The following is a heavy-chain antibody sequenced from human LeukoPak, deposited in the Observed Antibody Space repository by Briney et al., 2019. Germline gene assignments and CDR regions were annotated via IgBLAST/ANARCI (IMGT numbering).Heavy chain of an antibody. D-gene: IGHD6-25*01. J-gene: IGHJ4*02. CDR2: IDNNGIT. CDR3: ARGGGGEKAFYFDY. V-gene: IGHV4-34*01. CDR1: GFTFSSYA. Sequence: GSLRLSCAASGFTFSSYALSWVRQAPGKGLEWIGEIDNNGITNYNPSLKSRVTMSVDTTRKRLSLRLTSESAADTGVYYCARGGGGEKAFYFDYWGQGSLVTVSS.